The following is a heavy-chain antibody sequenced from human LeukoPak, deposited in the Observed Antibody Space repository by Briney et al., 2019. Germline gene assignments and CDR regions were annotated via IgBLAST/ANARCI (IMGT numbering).Heavy chain of an antibody. CDR2: ISSSGTTM. Sequence: GGSLRLSCAASGFTFSDYYMNWFRQAPGKGLEWVSYISSSGTTMYYADSVKGRFTISRDNAKNSLYLQMNSLTAEDTAMYYCARVYRGSTPHGFDIWGRGAMVTVSS. CDR1: GFTFSDYY. V-gene: IGHV3-11*01. D-gene: IGHD3-10*01. J-gene: IGHJ3*02. CDR3: ARVYRGSTPHGFDI.